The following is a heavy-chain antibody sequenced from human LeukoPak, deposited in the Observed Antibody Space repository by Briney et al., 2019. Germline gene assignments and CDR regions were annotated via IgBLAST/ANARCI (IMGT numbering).Heavy chain of an antibody. V-gene: IGHV4-31*03. CDR2: IYYSGST. D-gene: IGHD3-22*01. Sequence: PSQTLSLTCTVSGGSISSGGYYWSWIRQHPGKGLEWIGYIYYSGSTYYNPSLKSRVTISVDTSKNQFSLKLSSVTAADTAVYYCARGYYDSSGYYEEYYFDYWGQGTLVTVSS. CDR3: ARGYYDSSGYYEEYYFDY. J-gene: IGHJ4*02. CDR1: GGSISSGGYY.